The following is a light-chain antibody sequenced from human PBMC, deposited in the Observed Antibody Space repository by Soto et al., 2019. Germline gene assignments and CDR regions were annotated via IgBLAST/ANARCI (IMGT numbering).Light chain of an antibody. J-gene: IGKJ1*01. CDR3: HQYKTYWT. Sequence: VQMSQSPAALSASVGDRVTITCRASQSISSWFAWYQQKPGKAPKLLIYKASSLQSGVPSRFSGSGSGTEFTLTISSLQPDDFATYYCHQYKTYWTFGHGAKVAIK. V-gene: IGKV1-5*03. CDR2: KAS. CDR1: QSISSW.